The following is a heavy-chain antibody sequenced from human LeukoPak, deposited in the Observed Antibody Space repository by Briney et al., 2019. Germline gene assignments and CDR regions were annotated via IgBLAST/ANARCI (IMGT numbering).Heavy chain of an antibody. Sequence: GGSLRLSCAASGFTFSSYAMSWVRQAPGKGLEWVSAISGSGGSTYYADSVKGRFTISRDNAKNSLYLQMNSLRAEDTALYYCARVSDISVAAYFDYWGQGTLVTVSS. CDR2: ISGSGGST. CDR3: ARVSDISVAAYFDY. CDR1: GFTFSSYA. D-gene: IGHD6-19*01. J-gene: IGHJ4*02. V-gene: IGHV3-23*01.